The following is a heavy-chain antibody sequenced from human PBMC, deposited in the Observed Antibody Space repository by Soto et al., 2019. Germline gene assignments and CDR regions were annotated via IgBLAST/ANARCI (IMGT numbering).Heavy chain of an antibody. V-gene: IGHV4-59*01. J-gene: IGHJ4*01. CDR3: ARVGAAIEGPGRIQDFDH. CDR1: GGAIRNYF. D-gene: IGHD3-10*01. CDR2: INYNVNT. Sequence: SETRSLTFIVSGGAIRNYFCSWIRQPPGKGPEWLGYINYNVNTNYNPSLKNRATMSIDTSKREFSLKLRSVTATDTAVYFCARVGAAIEGPGRIQDFDHWGHGALVTVSS.